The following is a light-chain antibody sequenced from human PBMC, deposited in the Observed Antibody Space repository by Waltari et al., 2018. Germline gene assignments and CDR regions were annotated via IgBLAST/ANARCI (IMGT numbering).Light chain of an antibody. J-gene: IGLJ1*01. CDR3: AAWDDSLDAYV. CDR2: NNH. Sequence: QPVLTQPPSASGTPGQRVSISCSGSRSNIDANTVSWFQQLPGAAPTLLIYNNHQRPSGVPYRFSGSKSGTSASLAISGLQSGDEAEYYCAAWDDSLDAYVFGTGTKVTVL. CDR1: RSNIDANT. V-gene: IGLV1-44*01.